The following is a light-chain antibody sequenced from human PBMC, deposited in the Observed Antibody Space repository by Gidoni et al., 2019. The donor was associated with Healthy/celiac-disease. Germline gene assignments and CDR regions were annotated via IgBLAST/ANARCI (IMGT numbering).Light chain of an antibody. CDR2: AAS. CDR3: QKYNSAPRT. V-gene: IGKV1-27*01. J-gene: IGKJ1*01. Sequence: DNQMTQSPSSLSASVGDRGTITCRASQGISNYLAWYQQKPGKVPKLLIYAASTLQSGVPSRFSGSGSGTDFTLTISSLQPEDVATYYCQKYNSAPRTFGQGTKVEIK. CDR1: QGISNY.